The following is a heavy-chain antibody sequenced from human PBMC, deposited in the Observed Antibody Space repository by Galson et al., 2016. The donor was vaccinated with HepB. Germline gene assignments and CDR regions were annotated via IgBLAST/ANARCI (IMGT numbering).Heavy chain of an antibody. V-gene: IGHV3-33*01. J-gene: IGHJ6*02. D-gene: IGHD6-13*01. CDR3: ARDLSSSWYLDYGMDV. CDR2: IWYDGGNE. CDR1: GFTLSSHG. Sequence: SLRLSCAASGFTLSSHGMHWVRQAPGKGLEWVAFIWYDGGNEHYADSVKGRFTISRDNSKSTLYLQMNSLRAEDTAMYYCARDLSSSWYLDYGMDVWGQGTTVTVSS.